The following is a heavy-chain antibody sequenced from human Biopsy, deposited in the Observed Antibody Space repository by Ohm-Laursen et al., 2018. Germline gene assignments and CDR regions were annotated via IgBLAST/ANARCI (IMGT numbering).Heavy chain of an antibody. V-gene: IGHV3-30*18. J-gene: IGHJ3*01. D-gene: IGHD3-3*01. CDR3: AKEAFQSPGSYAFDL. Sequence: SLRLSCAASGFSFILYAMHWVRQAPGKGLEWVALIAYEGSYTKYTDSVKGRFTISRDNLRNKVDLQMSSLRADDTAVYFCAKEAFQSPGSYAFDLWGQGTTVLVPS. CDR1: GFSFILYA. CDR2: IAYEGSYT.